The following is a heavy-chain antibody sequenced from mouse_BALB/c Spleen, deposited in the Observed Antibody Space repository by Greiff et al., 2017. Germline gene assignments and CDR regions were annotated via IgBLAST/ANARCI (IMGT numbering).Heavy chain of an antibody. CDR2: ISSGGSYT. CDR3: ARTTATYYFDY. D-gene: IGHD1-2*01. Sequence: VQLQQSGGDLVKPGGSLKLSCAASGFTFSSYGMSWVRQTPDKRLEWVATISSGGSYTYYPDSVKGRFTISRDNAKNTLYLQMSSLKSEDTAMYYCARTTATYYFDYWGQGTTLTVSS. CDR1: GFTFSSYG. J-gene: IGHJ2*01. V-gene: IGHV5-6*01.